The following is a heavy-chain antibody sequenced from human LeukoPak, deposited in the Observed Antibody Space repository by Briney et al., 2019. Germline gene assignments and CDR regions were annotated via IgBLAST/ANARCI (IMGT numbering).Heavy chain of an antibody. CDR1: GGSISTYY. Sequence: PSETLSLTCTASGGSISTYYWCWLRQPPGKGLEWIGYVYYNGTTNYKYKSSLKSLVTISVDTSKNQFSLKLSSVTAADTAVYYCATYSNSSGFDYWGQGTLVTVSS. D-gene: IGHD6-6*01. V-gene: IGHV4-59*12. CDR3: ATYSNSSGFDY. CDR2: VYYNGTT. J-gene: IGHJ4*02.